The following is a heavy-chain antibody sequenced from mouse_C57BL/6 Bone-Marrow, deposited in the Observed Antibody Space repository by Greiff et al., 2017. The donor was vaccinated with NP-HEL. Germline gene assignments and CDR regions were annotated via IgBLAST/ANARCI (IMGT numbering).Heavy chain of an antibody. Sequence: VQVVESGAELARPGASVKMSCKASGYTFTSYTMHWVKQRPGQGLEWIGYINPSSGYTKYNQKFKDKATLTADKSSSTAYMQLSSLTSEDSAVYYCAREDYGNFYWGQGTTLTVSS. J-gene: IGHJ2*01. CDR1: GYTFTSYT. CDR2: INPSSGYT. D-gene: IGHD2-1*01. V-gene: IGHV1-4*01. CDR3: AREDYGNFY.